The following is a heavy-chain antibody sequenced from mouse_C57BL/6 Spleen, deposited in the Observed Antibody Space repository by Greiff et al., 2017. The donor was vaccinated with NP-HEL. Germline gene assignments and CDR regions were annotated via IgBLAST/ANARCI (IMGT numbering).Heavy chain of an antibody. D-gene: IGHD1-1*01. V-gene: IGHV1-64*01. CDR1: GYTFTSYW. Sequence: QVQLQQPGAELVKPGASVKLSCKASGYTFTSYWMHWVKQRPGQGLEWIGMIHPNSGSTNYNEKFKSKATLTVDKSSSTAYMQLSSLTSEDSAVYYCARPPYYYGSSYYAMDYWGQGTSVTVSS. J-gene: IGHJ4*01. CDR2: IHPNSGST. CDR3: ARPPYYYGSSYYAMDY.